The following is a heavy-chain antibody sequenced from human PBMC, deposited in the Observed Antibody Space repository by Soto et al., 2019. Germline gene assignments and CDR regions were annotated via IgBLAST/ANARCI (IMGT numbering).Heavy chain of an antibody. Sequence: EVQLVESGGGLVQPGGSLRLSCAASGFTVSSNYMSWVRQAPGKGLEWVSVIYSGGSTYYADSVKGRFTISRHNSKNTLYLQMHSLRAEDTAVYYCARVGYSSSWYFDYWGQGTLVTVSS. V-gene: IGHV3-53*04. J-gene: IGHJ4*02. CDR2: IYSGGST. CDR3: ARVGYSSSWYFDY. CDR1: GFTVSSNY. D-gene: IGHD6-13*01.